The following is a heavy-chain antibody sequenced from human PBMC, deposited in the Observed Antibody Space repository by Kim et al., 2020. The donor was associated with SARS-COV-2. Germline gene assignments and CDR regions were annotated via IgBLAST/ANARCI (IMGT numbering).Heavy chain of an antibody. CDR1: GFTFSSYW. Sequence: GGSLRLSCAASGFTFSSYWMNWVRQAPGKGLEWVSNINHYGSEKYYVDSVKGRFTISRDNAKNSLYLQMNSLRAEDTAVYYCARGGELRWVPNNLFDAWGQGTLVTVSS. CDR2: INHYGSEK. J-gene: IGHJ5*02. CDR3: ARGGELRWVPNNLFDA. V-gene: IGHV3-7*01. D-gene: IGHD3-10*01.